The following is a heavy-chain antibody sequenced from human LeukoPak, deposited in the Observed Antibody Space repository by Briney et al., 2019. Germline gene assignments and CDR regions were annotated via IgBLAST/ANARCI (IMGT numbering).Heavy chain of an antibody. CDR1: GFTFSSYG. V-gene: IGHV3-30*18. Sequence: GGSLRLSCAAPGFTFSSYGMHWVRQAPGKGLEWVAVISYDGSNKYYADSVKGRFTISRDNSKNTLYLQMNSLRAEDTAVYYCAKAPGYQYWGQGTLVTVSS. CDR3: AKAPGYQY. D-gene: IGHD2-2*01. CDR2: ISYDGSNK. J-gene: IGHJ4*02.